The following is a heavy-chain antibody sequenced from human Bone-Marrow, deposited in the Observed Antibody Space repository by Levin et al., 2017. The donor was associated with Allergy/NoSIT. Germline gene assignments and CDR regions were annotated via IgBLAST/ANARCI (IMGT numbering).Heavy chain of an antibody. Sequence: RGESLKISCKASGYTFSNHYMHWVRQAPGQGLEWVGMITPSDGSASFAQKFQGRLTMTKDTSTGTVYMELSSLTSEDTAMYYCARDLGYFDSRGPAPTYYFDFWGQGTLVTVSS. CDR1: GYTFSNHY. CDR3: ARDLGYFDSRGPAPTYYFDF. V-gene: IGHV1-46*01. D-gene: IGHD3-22*01. CDR2: ITPSDGSA. J-gene: IGHJ4*02.